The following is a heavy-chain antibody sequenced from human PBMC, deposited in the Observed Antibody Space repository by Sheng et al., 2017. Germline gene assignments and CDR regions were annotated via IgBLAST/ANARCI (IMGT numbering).Heavy chain of an antibody. CDR2: IYYSGST. Sequence: QLQLQESGPGLVKPSETLSLTCTVSGGSISSSSYYWGWIRQPPGKGLEWIGSIYYSGSTYYNPSLKSRVTISVDTSKNQFSLKLSSVTAADTAVYYCARDLVAVAGRDWFDPWGQGTLVTVSS. J-gene: IGHJ5*02. V-gene: IGHV4-39*07. CDR1: GGSISSSSYY. D-gene: IGHD6-19*01. CDR3: ARDLVAVAGRDWFDP.